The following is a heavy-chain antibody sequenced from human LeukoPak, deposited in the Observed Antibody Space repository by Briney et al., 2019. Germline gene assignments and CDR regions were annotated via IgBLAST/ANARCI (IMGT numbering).Heavy chain of an antibody. CDR2: INHSGST. CDR3: ARGPVDSSSYYFDY. D-gene: IGHD6-6*01. J-gene: IGHJ4*02. CDR1: GGSFSNHY. V-gene: IGHV4-34*01. Sequence: PSETLSLTCAVYGGSFSNHYWSWIRQSPGKGLEWFGEINHSGSTNYNPSLKSRVTISVDTSKKQFSLKLNSVNAADTAVYYCARGPVDSSSYYFDYWGQGTLVTVSS.